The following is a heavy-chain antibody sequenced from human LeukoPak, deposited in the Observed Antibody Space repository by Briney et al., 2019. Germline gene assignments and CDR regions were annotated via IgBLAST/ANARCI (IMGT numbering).Heavy chain of an antibody. CDR1: GFSFSSYG. V-gene: IGHV3-30*18. D-gene: IGHD3-10*01. CDR3: AKDSPLYGSGKYRSPDY. CDR2: ISYDGSNK. Sequence: PGGSLRLSCAASGFSFSSYGMHWVRQAPGKGLEWVAVISYDGSNKYYADSVKGRFTVSRDNSKNTLYLQMNSLRAEDTAVYYCAKDSPLYGSGKYRSPDYWGQGTLVTVYS. J-gene: IGHJ4*02.